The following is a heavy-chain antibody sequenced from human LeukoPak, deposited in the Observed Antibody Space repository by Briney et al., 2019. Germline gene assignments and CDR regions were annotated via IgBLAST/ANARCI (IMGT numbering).Heavy chain of an antibody. CDR3: ARDNIGYSGYDYVRYFDY. V-gene: IGHV1-2*02. Sequence: VASVKVSCKASGYTFTGYYMHWVRQAPGQGLEWMGWINPNSGGTNYAQKFQGRVTMTRDTSISTAYMELSRLRSDDTAVYYCARDNIGYSGYDYVRYFDYWGQGTLVTVSS. J-gene: IGHJ4*02. CDR1: GYTFTGYY. D-gene: IGHD5-12*01. CDR2: INPNSGGT.